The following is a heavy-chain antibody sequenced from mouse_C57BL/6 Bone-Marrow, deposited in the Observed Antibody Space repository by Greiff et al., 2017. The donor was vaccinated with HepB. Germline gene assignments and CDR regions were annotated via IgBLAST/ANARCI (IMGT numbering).Heavy chain of an antibody. CDR2: IWSGGST. Sequence: VQLVESGPGLVQPSQSLSITCTVSGFSLTSYGVHWVRQPPGKGLEWLGVIWSGGSTDYNAAFISRLSISKDNSKSQVFFKMNSLQADDTAIYYCAKNLNYGSSYWYFDVWGTGTTVTVSS. V-gene: IGHV2-4*01. D-gene: IGHD1-1*01. CDR1: GFSLTSYG. CDR3: AKNLNYGSSYWYFDV. J-gene: IGHJ1*03.